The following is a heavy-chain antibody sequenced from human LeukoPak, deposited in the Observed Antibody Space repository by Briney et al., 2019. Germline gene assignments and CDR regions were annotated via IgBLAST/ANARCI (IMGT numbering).Heavy chain of an antibody. CDR2: ISSNGGST. CDR3: VKGYCSSISCYGDY. J-gene: IGHJ4*02. V-gene: IGHV3-64D*09. CDR1: GFTFSSYA. D-gene: IGHD2-2*01. Sequence: GGSLRLSCSASGFTFSSYAIPWVRQAPGKGLEYVSAISSNGGSTYYADSVKGRFTISRDNSKNTLYLQMSSLRAEDTAVYYCVKGYCSSISCYGDYWGQGTLVTFSS.